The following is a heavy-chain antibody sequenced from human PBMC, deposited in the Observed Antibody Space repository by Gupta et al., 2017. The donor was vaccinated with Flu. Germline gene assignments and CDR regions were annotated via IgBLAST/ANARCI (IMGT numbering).Heavy chain of an antibody. V-gene: IGHV3-30*18. CDR2: ISYDGSNK. J-gene: IGHJ4*02. D-gene: IGHD1-26*01. CDR1: GFTFSSYG. Sequence: QVQLVEPGGGVVQPGRSLRLSCAASGFTFSSYGMHWVRQAPGKGLEWVAVISYDGSNKYYADSVKGRFTISRDNSKNTLYLQMNSLRAEDTAVYYCAKARLVRAIRYYFDYWGQGTLVTVSS. CDR3: AKARLVRAIRYYFDY.